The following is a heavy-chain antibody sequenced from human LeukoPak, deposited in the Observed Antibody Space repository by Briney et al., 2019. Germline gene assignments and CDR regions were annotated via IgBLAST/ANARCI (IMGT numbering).Heavy chain of an antibody. CDR3: AHKARIGAQFDY. V-gene: IGHV2-5*02. CDR1: GFSLSTSGVG. Sequence: SGPTLVKPTQTLTLTCTFSGFSLSTSGVGVGWIRQPPGKALEWLAHIYWDDDKRYSPSLKSRLTIAKVTFKNQVVLTMTNMDPVDTATYYCAHKARIGAQFDYWGQGTLVTVSS. CDR2: IYWDDDK. J-gene: IGHJ4*02. D-gene: IGHD6-25*01.